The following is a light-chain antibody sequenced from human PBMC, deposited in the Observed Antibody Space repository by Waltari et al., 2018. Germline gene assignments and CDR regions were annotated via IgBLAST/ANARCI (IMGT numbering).Light chain of an antibody. CDR1: SSDIGYYNF. Sequence: QSALTQPASVSGSPGQSITISCTGTSSDIGYYNFVPWYQQFPGTAPKLMIYEVSNPPLGVSNRFSGSKSGNTASLTISGLQAEDEADYYCTSYTRSNTWVFGGGTKVTVL. CDR2: EVS. CDR3: TSYTRSNTWV. V-gene: IGLV2-14*01. J-gene: IGLJ3*02.